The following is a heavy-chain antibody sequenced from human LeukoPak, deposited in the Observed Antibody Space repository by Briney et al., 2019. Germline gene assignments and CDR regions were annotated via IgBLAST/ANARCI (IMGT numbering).Heavy chain of an antibody. CDR1: GFTFTSSA. Sequence: GTSVKVSCKASGFTFTSSAMQWVRQARGQRLEWIGWIVVGSGNTNYAQKFQERVTITRDMSTSTAYMELSSLRSEDTAVYYCAAVNRLVGATPRIFDYWGQGTLVTVSS. V-gene: IGHV1-58*02. D-gene: IGHD1-26*01. CDR2: IVVGSGNT. CDR3: AAVNRLVGATPRIFDY. J-gene: IGHJ4*02.